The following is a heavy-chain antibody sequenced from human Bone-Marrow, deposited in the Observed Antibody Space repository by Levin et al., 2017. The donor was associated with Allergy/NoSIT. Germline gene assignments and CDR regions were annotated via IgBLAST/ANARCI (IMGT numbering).Heavy chain of an antibody. J-gene: IGHJ5*01. CDR1: GYSFTSYG. CDR3: ARVIGYGGDKHWFDS. V-gene: IGHV1-18*01. D-gene: IGHD4-23*01. Sequence: GESLKISCQASGYSFTSYGISWVRQAPGQGLEWMGWSRAYNGDPKYAQKVQGRVTMTTDTSTSTAYMEVRSLRSDDTAVYYCARVIGYGGDKHWFDSWGQGTLVTVSS. CDR2: SRAYNGDP.